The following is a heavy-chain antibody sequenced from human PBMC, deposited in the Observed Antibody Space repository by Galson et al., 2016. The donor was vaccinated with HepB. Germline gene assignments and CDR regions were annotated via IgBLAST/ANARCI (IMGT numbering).Heavy chain of an antibody. CDR2: IYPSDSDT. D-gene: IGHD1-26*01. CDR3: ARLNLDGAPFDY. CDR1: GYSFTNYW. J-gene: IGHJ4*02. Sequence: QSGAEVKKPGESLQISCKGSGYSFTNYWIGWVRQMPGKGLEWMGTIYPSDSDTRYSPSFQGQVAFSADKSISTAYLRWRSLKASDSAMYYCARLNLDGAPFDYWGQGSLVTVSS. V-gene: IGHV5-51*01.